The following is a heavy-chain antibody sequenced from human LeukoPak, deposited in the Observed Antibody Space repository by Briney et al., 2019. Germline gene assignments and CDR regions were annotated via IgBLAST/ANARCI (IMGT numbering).Heavy chain of an antibody. J-gene: IGHJ4*02. V-gene: IGHV3-23*01. D-gene: IGHD6-19*01. CDR2: ISGSGGST. CDR1: GFTFTSYA. CDR3: AKDRKQWLLKYYFDY. Sequence: GGSLRLSCAAYGFTFTSYAMSWVRQAPGKGLEWVSAISGSGGSTYYADSVKGRFTISRDNSKNTLYLQMNSLRAEDTAVYYCAKDRKQWLLKYYFDYWGQGTLVTVSS.